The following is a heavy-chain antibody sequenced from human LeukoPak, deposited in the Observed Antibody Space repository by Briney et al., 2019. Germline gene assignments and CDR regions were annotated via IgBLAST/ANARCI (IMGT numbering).Heavy chain of an antibody. V-gene: IGHV1-18*01. Sequence: ASVKVSCKASGYTFTSYGISWVRQAPGQGLEWMGWISAYNGNTNYAQKLQGRVTMTIDTSTSTAYMELRSLRSDDTAVYYCARDRSRSIMITFGGVIVPPGNPWGQGTLVTVSS. CDR1: GYTFTSYG. D-gene: IGHD3-16*02. J-gene: IGHJ5*02. CDR2: ISAYNGNT. CDR3: ARDRSRSIMITFGGVIVPPGNP.